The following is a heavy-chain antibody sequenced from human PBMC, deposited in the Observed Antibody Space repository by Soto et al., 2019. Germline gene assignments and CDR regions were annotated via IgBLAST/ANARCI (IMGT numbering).Heavy chain of an antibody. V-gene: IGHV5-51*01. CDR3: ARIYYYYGMDV. Sequence: CKGSGYSFTSYWIGWVRPMPGKGREWMGNIYPGDSDTRYSPSFQGQVTMTRDTSISTAYMELSRLRSDDTAVYYCARIYYYYGMDVWGQGPSLTVSS. CDR2: IYPGDSDT. CDR1: GYSFTSYW. J-gene: IGHJ6*02.